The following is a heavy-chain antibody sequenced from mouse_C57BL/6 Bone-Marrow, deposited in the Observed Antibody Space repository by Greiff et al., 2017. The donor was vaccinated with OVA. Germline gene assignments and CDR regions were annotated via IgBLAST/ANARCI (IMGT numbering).Heavy chain of an antibody. J-gene: IGHJ1*03. D-gene: IGHD2-1*01. CDR1: GFTFSDFY. CDR3: ARDAYGNYWYFDV. Sequence: EVHLVESGGGLVQSGRSLRLSCATSGFTFSDFYMEWVRQAPGKGLEWIAASRNKANDYTTEYSASVKGRFIVSRDTSQSILYLQMNALRAEDTAIYYCARDAYGNYWYFDVWGTGTTVTVSS. CDR2: SRNKANDYTT. V-gene: IGHV7-1*01.